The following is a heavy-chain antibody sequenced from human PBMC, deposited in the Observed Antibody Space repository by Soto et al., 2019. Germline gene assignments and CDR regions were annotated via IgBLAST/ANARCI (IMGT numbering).Heavy chain of an antibody. Sequence: GASVKVSCKASGYTFTSYDINWVRQATGQGLEWMGWMNPNSGNTGYAQKFQGRVTMTRNTSISTAYMELSSLRSEDTAVYYCARTSDFWSGYRPSWYMDVWGKGTTVTVSS. CDR1: GYTFTSYD. V-gene: IGHV1-8*01. CDR3: ARTSDFWSGYRPSWYMDV. J-gene: IGHJ6*03. D-gene: IGHD3-3*01. CDR2: MNPNSGNT.